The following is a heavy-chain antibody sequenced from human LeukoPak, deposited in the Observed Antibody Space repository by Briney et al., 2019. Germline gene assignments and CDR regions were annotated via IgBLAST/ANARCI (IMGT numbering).Heavy chain of an antibody. J-gene: IGHJ4*02. D-gene: IGHD2-2*01. CDR3: ATNLYCSSTSCHGYY. V-gene: IGHV3-7*01. CDR1: GFTFSSYW. Sequence: PGGSLRPSCAASGFTFSSYWMSWVRQAPGKGLEWVANIKQDGSEKYYVDSVKGRFTISRDNAKNSLYLQMNSLRAEDTAVYYCATNLYCSSTSCHGYYWGQGTLVTVSS. CDR2: IKQDGSEK.